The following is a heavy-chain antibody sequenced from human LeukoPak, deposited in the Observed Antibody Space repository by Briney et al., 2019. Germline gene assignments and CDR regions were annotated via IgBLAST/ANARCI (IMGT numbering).Heavy chain of an antibody. V-gene: IGHV4-61*02. CDR2: IYSSGST. CDR1: GDSVSSGRYY. CDR3: ARVPTVTFFDY. D-gene: IGHD4-17*01. Sequence: SETLSLTCTVSGDSVSSGRYYWSWLRQPGGKGLEWIGRIYSSGSTNYNSSLKSRVTISVDTSKNQFSLKLSSVTAADTAVYYCARVPTVTFFDYWGQGTLVTVSS. J-gene: IGHJ4*02.